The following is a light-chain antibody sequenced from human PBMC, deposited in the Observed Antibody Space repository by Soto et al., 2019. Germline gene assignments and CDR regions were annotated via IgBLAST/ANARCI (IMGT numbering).Light chain of an antibody. Sequence: DTVLTQSPGTLSLSPGESATLLCRASQFVSSRSLAWYQQKLGQAPRLLIYGASNRATGIPGRFSASGSGTDFTLTITPLEPEDFAVYFCQQYANSPITFGQGTRLEIK. V-gene: IGKV3-20*01. CDR2: GAS. CDR3: QQYANSPIT. J-gene: IGKJ5*01. CDR1: QFVSSRS.